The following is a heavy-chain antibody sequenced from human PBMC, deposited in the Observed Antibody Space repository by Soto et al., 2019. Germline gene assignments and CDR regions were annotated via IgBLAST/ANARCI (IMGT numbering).Heavy chain of an antibody. J-gene: IGHJ6*02. V-gene: IGHV1-69*01. CDR1: GATFSSYA. CDR3: ARSQGSSTSLEIYYYYYYGMDV. CDR2: ITPISGTA. D-gene: IGHD2-2*01. Sequence: QVQLVQSGAEVKKPGPSVKVSCKASGATFSSYAISWVRQAPGQGLEWMGGITPISGTANYAQKFQGRVTITADESTSTAYMELSSLRSEDTAVYYCARSQGSSTSLEIYYYYYYGMDVWGQGTTVTVSS.